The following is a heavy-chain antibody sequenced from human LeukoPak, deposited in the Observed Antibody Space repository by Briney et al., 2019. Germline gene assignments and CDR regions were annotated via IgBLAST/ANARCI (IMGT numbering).Heavy chain of an antibody. CDR3: ARDQGIVATIRALDYYGMDV. CDR2: IYYSGGT. V-gene: IGHV4-30-4*08. CDR1: GGSISSYY. J-gene: IGHJ6*02. Sequence: PSETLSLTCTVSGGSISSYYWSWIRQPPGKGLEWIGYIYYSGGTYYNPSLKSRVTMSVDTSKNQFSLKLSPVTAADTAVYYCARDQGIVATIRALDYYGMDVWGQGTTVTVSS. D-gene: IGHD5-12*01.